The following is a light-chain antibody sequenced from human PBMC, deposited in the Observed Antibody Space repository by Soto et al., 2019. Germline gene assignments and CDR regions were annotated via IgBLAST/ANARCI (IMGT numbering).Light chain of an antibody. CDR1: SSDVGAYNY. CDR2: DVN. Sequence: QSALTQPRSVSGSPGQSVTISCTGTSSDVGAYNYVSWYQQYPGKDPKLTISDVNQRPSGVPDRFSGSKAGNTASLTISGLQAEDEADYYCCSFAGNYLYVFGTGTKLTVL. CDR3: CSFAGNYLYV. J-gene: IGLJ1*01. V-gene: IGLV2-11*01.